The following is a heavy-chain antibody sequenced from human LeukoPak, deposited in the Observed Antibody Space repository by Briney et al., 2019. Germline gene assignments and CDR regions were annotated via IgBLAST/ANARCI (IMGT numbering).Heavy chain of an antibody. D-gene: IGHD3-10*01. CDR2: ISSSGSTI. Sequence: GGSLRLSGAASGFTFSSYEMNWVRQAPGKGLEWVSYISSSGSTIYYADSVKGRFTISRDNAKNSLYLQMNSLRAEDTAVYYCAREKFLWFGTGVNWFDPWGQGTLVTVSS. J-gene: IGHJ5*02. CDR1: GFTFSSYE. CDR3: AREKFLWFGTGVNWFDP. V-gene: IGHV3-48*03.